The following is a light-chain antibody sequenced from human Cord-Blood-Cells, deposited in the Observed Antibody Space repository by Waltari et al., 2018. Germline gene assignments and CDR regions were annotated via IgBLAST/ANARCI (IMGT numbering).Light chain of an antibody. CDR1: QSISSW. J-gene: IGKJ2*01. V-gene: IGKV1-5*01. CDR2: DAS. Sequence: DMQMTQSPSTLSASVGDRVTITCRASQSISSWLAWYQQKPGKAPKLLIYDASSLESEVPSRFSGSGSGTEFTLTISSLQPDDFATYYCQQYNSYSQYTFGQGTKLEIK. CDR3: QQYNSYSQYT.